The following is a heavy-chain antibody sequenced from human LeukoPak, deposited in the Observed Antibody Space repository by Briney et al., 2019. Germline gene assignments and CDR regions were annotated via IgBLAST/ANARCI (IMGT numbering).Heavy chain of an antibody. V-gene: IGHV3-15*01. Sequence: GGSLRLSCAASGFTFSNAWMSWVRQAPGRGLEWVGRIKSKTDGGTTDYAAPVKGRFTISRDDSKNTLYLQMNSLKTEDTAVYYCTTDTAMVTYYYYYMDVWGKGTTVTVSS. CDR2: IKSKTDGGTT. CDR1: GFTFSNAW. J-gene: IGHJ6*03. CDR3: TTDTAMVTYYYYYMDV. D-gene: IGHD5-18*01.